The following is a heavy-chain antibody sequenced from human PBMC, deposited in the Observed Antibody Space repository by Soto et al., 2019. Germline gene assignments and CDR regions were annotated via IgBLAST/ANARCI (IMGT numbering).Heavy chain of an antibody. CDR2: ISGSGRHK. D-gene: IGHD4-4*01. Sequence: EVQLVESGGGLVKPGGSLRLSCVASGFTFNVYSMNWVRQAPGKGLEWVSVISGSGRHKTYADSVKGRFTISRDDGQSPLFLQMNSLRVEDTAVYYWARAGGLQIPYYMDLWGKGTTVTVSS. CDR3: ARAGGLQIPYYMDL. CDR1: GFTFNVYS. V-gene: IGHV3-21*06. J-gene: IGHJ6*03.